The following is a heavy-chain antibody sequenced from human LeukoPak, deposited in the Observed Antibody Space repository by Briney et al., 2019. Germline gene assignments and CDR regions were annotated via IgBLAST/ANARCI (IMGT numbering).Heavy chain of an antibody. D-gene: IGHD2-21*01. CDR3: AREGTAYCGGYCYLDY. Sequence: GTSLRLSCAASGFTFSTYSMNWVRQAPGKGLEWISSIRDSSSYIYYADSVKGRFTLSRDNAKNSLYLQMSSLRAEDTAVYYCAREGTAYCGGYCYLDYWGQGTLVTVSS. J-gene: IGHJ4*02. V-gene: IGHV3-21*01. CDR1: GFTFSTYS. CDR2: IRDSSSYI.